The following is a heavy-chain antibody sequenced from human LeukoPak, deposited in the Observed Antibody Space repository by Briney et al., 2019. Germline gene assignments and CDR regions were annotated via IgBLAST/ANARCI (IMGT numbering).Heavy chain of an antibody. Sequence: SETLSLTCTVSGGSMSDSYWSWIRQSPGKGLEWIGYVSNSGQPDYSPSLKSRVTILADTSKNQWSLILNSVTAADTAVYYCARGVLWFGKPRTLDYWGQGTLVTVSS. CDR2: VSNSGQP. D-gene: IGHD3-10*01. J-gene: IGHJ4*02. V-gene: IGHV4-59*01. CDR3: ARGVLWFGKPRTLDY. CDR1: GGSMSDSY.